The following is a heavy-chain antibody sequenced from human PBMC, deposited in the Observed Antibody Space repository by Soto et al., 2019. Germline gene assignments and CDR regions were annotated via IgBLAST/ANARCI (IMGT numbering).Heavy chain of an antibody. CDR1: GYTLTGLS. V-gene: IGHV1-24*01. J-gene: IGHJ4*02. CDR2: FDPEDGET. CDR3: ATVRLNYYDSSGYYRAFDY. Sequence: ASVKVSCKVSGYTLTGLSMHWVRQAPGKGLEWMGGFDPEDGETIYAQKFQGRVTMTEDTSTDTAYMELSSLRSEDTAVYYCATVRLNYYDSSGYYRAFDYWGQGTLVTVSS. D-gene: IGHD3-22*01.